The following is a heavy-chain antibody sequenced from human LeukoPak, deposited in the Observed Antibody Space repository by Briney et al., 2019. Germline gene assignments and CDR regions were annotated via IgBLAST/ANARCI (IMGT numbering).Heavy chain of an antibody. Sequence: SQTLSPTCTVSGGSISSGDYYWSWIRQPPGKGLEWIGYIYYSGSTYYNPSLKSRVTISVDTSKNQFSLKLSSVTAADTAVYYCARQITTNSDDAFDIWGQGTMVTVSS. CDR3: ARQITTNSDDAFDI. CDR1: GGSISSGDYY. CDR2: IYYSGST. D-gene: IGHD3-16*01. J-gene: IGHJ3*02. V-gene: IGHV4-30-4*01.